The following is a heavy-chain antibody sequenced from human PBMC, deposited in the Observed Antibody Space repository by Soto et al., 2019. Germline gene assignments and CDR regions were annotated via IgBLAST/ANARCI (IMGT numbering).Heavy chain of an antibody. CDR1: GFTFSNAW. CDR2: IKSKTDGGTT. J-gene: IGHJ4*02. Sequence: EVQLVESGGGLVKPGGSLRLSCAASGFTFSNAWMSWVRQAPGKGLEWVGRIKSKTDGGTTDYAAPVKGRFTISRDDSKNTLYLQMNSLKTEDTAVYYCATARGDSGYDQFSYNDWGQGTLVTVSS. V-gene: IGHV3-15*01. CDR3: ATARGDSGYDQFSYND. D-gene: IGHD5-12*01.